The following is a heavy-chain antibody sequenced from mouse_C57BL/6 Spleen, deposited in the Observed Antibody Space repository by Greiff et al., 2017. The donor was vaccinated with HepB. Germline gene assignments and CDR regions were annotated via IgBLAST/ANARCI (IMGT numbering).Heavy chain of an antibody. CDR2: INPNNGGT. D-gene: IGHD2-3*01. Sequence: EVQLQQSGPELVKPGASVKISCKASGYTFTDYYMNWVKQSHGKSLEWIGDINPNNGGTSYNQKFKGKATLTVDKSSSTAYMELRSLTSEDSAVYYCARFEDYDPRGAMDYWGQGTSVTVSS. V-gene: IGHV1-26*01. CDR1: GYTFTDYY. CDR3: ARFEDYDPRGAMDY. J-gene: IGHJ4*01.